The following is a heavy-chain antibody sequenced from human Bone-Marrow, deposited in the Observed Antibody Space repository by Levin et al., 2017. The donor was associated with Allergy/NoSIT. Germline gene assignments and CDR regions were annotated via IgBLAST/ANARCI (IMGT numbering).Heavy chain of an antibody. CDR2: IRGSGTPT. D-gene: IGHD4/OR15-4a*01. CDR1: GFIFSNYV. J-gene: IGHJ4*02. CDR3: AKDPTNYGWYFDY. V-gene: IGHV3-23*01. Sequence: GGSLRLSCAASGFIFSNYVMSWVRQPPGKGLEWVASIRGSGTPTYYADSVQGRFTISRDNYRNTLYLQMNSLKAEDTAVYYCAKDPTNYGWYFDYWGQGTLVTVSS.